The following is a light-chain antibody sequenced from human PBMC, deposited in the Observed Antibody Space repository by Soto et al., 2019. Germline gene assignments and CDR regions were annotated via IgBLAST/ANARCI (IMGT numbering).Light chain of an antibody. Sequence: DIVMTQSPDSLAVSLGERATIICKSSQSVLYSSNNKNYLAWYQQKPGQPPKLLIYWASTRESGVPDRFSGSGSGTDFTLTISSLQAEDVAVYYCQQYYSPWTFGQGTKVELK. CDR3: QQYYSPWT. J-gene: IGKJ1*01. V-gene: IGKV4-1*01. CDR2: WAS. CDR1: QSVLYSSNNKNY.